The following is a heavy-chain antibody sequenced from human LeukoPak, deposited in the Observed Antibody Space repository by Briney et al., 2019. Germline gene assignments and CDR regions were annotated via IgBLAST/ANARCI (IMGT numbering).Heavy chain of an antibody. J-gene: IGHJ4*02. Sequence: PGGSLRLSCAASGFTFGRYEMNWVRQAPGKGLEWVSAISGSGGSTYYADSVKGRFTISRDNSKNTLYLQMNSLRAEDTAVYYGPKEVLGDWLFDYWGQGTLVTVSS. CDR3: PKEVLGDWLFDY. CDR1: GFTFGRYE. D-gene: IGHD3-9*01. CDR2: ISGSGGST. V-gene: IGHV3-23*01.